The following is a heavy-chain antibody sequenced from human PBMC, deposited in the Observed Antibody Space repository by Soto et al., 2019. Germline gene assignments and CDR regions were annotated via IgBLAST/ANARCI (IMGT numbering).Heavy chain of an antibody. CDR3: ARGQEVGAHFFDS. CDR1: VLTFSGFD. D-gene: IGHD2-15*01. CDR2: IGTAGDT. Sequence: GSLRLACEASVLTFSGFDMHWVRQPTGKGLEWVSTIGTAGDTYYAVSVKGRFTISRDNAKNSLSLQMNSLRAGDTAVYFCARGQEVGAHFFDSWGQGTQVTVSS. J-gene: IGHJ4*02. V-gene: IGHV3-13*01.